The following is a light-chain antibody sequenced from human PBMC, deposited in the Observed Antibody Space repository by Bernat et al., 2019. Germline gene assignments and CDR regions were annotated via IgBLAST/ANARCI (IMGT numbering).Light chain of an antibody. V-gene: IGLV2-14*01. Sequence: QSALTQPASVSGSPGQSITISCTGTSSDVATYNYVSWYQQHPGKAPKLMIYDVNNRPSGVSNRFSASKSGNTASLTISGLQAEDEADYYCSSYTSSSTRVFGTGTKVTVL. CDR1: SSDVATYNY. CDR3: SSYTSSSTRV. J-gene: IGLJ1*01. CDR2: DVN.